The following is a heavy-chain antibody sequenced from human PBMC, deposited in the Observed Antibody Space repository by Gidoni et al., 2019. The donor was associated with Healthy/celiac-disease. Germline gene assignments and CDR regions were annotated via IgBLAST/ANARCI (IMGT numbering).Heavy chain of an antibody. CDR2: IYGSGSTA. D-gene: IGHD4-17*01. J-gene: IGHJ4*02. CDR3: ARLWVDYGEYDV. CDR1: GYSIRGYP. Sequence: QVQLQESGPGLVNPSETLPLTCTVSGYSIRGYPGYWMRQPAGKGLEWIGRIYGSGSTATYHPSLKSRATRSVDTPKNQCSLKLSSVTAADTAVYYCARLWVDYGEYDVWGQGTLVTVSS. V-gene: IGHV4-4*07.